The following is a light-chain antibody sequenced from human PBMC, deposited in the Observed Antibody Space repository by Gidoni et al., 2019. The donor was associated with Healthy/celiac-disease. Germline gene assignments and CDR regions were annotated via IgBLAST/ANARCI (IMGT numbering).Light chain of an antibody. CDR1: QDISSY. Sequence: AIRMTQSPSSLSASTGDRVTITCRASQDISSYLAWYQQKPGKAPKLLIYAASTLQSEVPSRFSGSGSGTDFTLTISCLQSEDFATYYCQQYDSYPVTFGGGTKVEIK. V-gene: IGKV1-8*01. CDR3: QQYDSYPVT. CDR2: AAS. J-gene: IGKJ4*01.